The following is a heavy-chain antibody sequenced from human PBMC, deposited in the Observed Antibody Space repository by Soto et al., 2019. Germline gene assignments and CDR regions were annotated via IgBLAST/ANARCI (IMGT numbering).Heavy chain of an antibody. V-gene: IGHV3-23*01. Sequence: GGSLRLSCAASGFTFSSYAMSWVRQAPGKGLEWVSAISGSGGSTYYADSVKGRFTISRDNSKNTLYLQMNSLRAEDTAVYYCAKSSWFGELTEYFQHWGQGTLVTVSS. CDR2: ISGSGGST. J-gene: IGHJ1*01. D-gene: IGHD3-10*01. CDR3: AKSSWFGELTEYFQH. CDR1: GFTFSSYA.